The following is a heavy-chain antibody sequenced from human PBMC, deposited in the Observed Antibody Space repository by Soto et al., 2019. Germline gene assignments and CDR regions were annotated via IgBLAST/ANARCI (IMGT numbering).Heavy chain of an antibody. D-gene: IGHD3-9*01. Sequence: SGPTLVNPTQTLTLTCTFSGFSLSTSGMCVSWIRLPPGKALEWLALIDWDDDKYYSTSLKTRLTISKDTSKNQVVLTMTNMDPVDTATYYCARNYYDILTGYSPGPYYYGMDVWGQGTTVTVSS. J-gene: IGHJ6*02. CDR2: IDWDDDK. V-gene: IGHV2-70*01. CDR3: ARNYYDILTGYSPGPYYYGMDV. CDR1: GFSLSTSGMC.